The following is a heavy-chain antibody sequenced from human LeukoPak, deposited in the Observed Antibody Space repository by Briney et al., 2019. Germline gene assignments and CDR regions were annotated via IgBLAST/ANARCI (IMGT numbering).Heavy chain of an antibody. CDR1: GFTFSSYG. CDR3: AKAMGYGSGWYYFDY. Sequence: PGGSLRLPCAASGFTFSSYGMHWVRQAPGKGLEWVAVMSYDGSNKYYADSVKGRFTISRDNSKNTLYLQMNSLRAEDTAVYYCAKAMGYGSGWYYFDYWGQGTLVTVSS. D-gene: IGHD6-19*01. CDR2: MSYDGSNK. J-gene: IGHJ4*02. V-gene: IGHV3-30*18.